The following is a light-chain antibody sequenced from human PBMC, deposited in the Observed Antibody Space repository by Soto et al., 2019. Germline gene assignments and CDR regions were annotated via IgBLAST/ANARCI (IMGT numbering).Light chain of an antibody. CDR3: SSYTSSSTQV. Sequence: QSVLTQPASVSGSPGQSITISCTGTNSDVGGYNYVSWHQQHPGKAPKVMIYDVSNRPSGVSNRFSGSKSGNTASLTISGLQAEDEADYYCSSYTSSSTQVFGTGTKVTVL. CDR2: DVS. CDR1: NSDVGGYNY. J-gene: IGLJ1*01. V-gene: IGLV2-14*01.